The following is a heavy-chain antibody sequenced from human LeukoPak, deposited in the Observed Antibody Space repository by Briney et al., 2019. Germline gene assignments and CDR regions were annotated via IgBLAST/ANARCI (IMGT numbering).Heavy chain of an antibody. CDR1: GFTFSSYG. D-gene: IGHD2-2*01. CDR3: AKDRVPAAIMDWFDP. J-gene: IGHJ5*02. CDR2: IRYDGSNK. V-gene: IGHV3-30*02. Sequence: GGSLRLSCAASGFTFSSYGMHWVRQAPGKGLEWVAFIRYDGSNKYYADSVKGRFTISRDNSKNPLYLQMNSLRAEDTAVYYCAKDRVPAAIMDWFDPWGQGTLVTVSS.